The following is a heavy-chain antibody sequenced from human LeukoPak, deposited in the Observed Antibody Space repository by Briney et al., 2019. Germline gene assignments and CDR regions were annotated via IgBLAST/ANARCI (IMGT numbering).Heavy chain of an antibody. CDR1: GGSISSGGYY. J-gene: IGHJ4*02. D-gene: IGHD3-10*01. Sequence: SETLSLTCTVSGGSISSGGYYWSWIRQHPGKGLEWIGEIYHSGSTNYNPSLKSRVTISVDKSKNQFSLKLSSVTAADTAVYYCARADLGGDGSGSFPDYWGQGTLVTVSS. CDR3: ARADLGGDGSGSFPDY. V-gene: IGHV4-39*07. CDR2: IYHSGST.